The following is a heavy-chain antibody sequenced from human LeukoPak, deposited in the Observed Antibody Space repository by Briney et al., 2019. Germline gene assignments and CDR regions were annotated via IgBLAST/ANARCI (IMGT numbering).Heavy chain of an antibody. Sequence: SVKVSCKASGGTFSSYTISWVRQAPGQGLEWMGRIIPILGIANYAQKFQGRVTITADKSTSTAYMELSSLRSEDTAVYYCARGFLGYCSGGSCYWFVPWGQGTLVTVSS. J-gene: IGHJ5*02. CDR2: IIPILGIA. D-gene: IGHD2-15*01. CDR3: ARGFLGYCSGGSCYWFVP. CDR1: GGTFSSYT. V-gene: IGHV1-69*02.